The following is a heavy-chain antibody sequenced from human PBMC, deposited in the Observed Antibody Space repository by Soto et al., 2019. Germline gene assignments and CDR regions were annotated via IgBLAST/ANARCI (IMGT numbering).Heavy chain of an antibody. CDR1: GGSISSYY. V-gene: IGHV4-59*01. D-gene: IGHD6-19*01. Sequence: SETLSLTCTVSGGSISSYYWSWIRQPPGKGLEWIGYIYYSGSTNYNPSLKSRVTISVDTSKNQFSLKLSSVTAADTAVYYCARDLEGSGWYLFDYWGQGTLVTVSS. CDR3: ARDLEGSGWYLFDY. CDR2: IYYSGST. J-gene: IGHJ4*02.